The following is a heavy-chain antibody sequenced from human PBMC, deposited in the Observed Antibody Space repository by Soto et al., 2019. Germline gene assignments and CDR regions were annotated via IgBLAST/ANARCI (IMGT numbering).Heavy chain of an antibody. CDR2: ISNDGSIQ. V-gene: IGHV3-30*18. D-gene: IGHD3-22*01. Sequence: QVQLMKSGGSVLQPGRSLRLSCAASGFTFSSYGMHWVRQAPGKGLEWVTIISNDGSIQYYGDSVKGRFTVSRDNSKNTLFLEMNSLTAEDTATYYCAKDRRDSSGTCSRCFGMDVWGQGTTVTVSS. J-gene: IGHJ6*02. CDR1: GFTFSSYG. CDR3: AKDRRDSSGTCSRCFGMDV.